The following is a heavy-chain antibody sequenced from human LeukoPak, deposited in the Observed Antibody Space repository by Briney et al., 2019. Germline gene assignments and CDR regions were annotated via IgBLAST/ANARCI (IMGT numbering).Heavy chain of an antibody. CDR3: ARGNSIAVAGNY. V-gene: IGHV4-61*01. J-gene: IGHJ4*02. Sequence: SETLSLTCAVSGYSISSGYYWGWIRQPPGKGLEWIGYIYYSGSTNYNPSLKSRVTISVDTSKNQFSLKLSSVTAADTAVYYCARGNSIAVAGNYWGQGTLVTVSS. D-gene: IGHD6-19*01. CDR1: GYSISSGYY. CDR2: IYYSGST.